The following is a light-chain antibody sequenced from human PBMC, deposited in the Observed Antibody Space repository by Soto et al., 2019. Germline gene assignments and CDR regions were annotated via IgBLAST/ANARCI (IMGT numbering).Light chain of an antibody. V-gene: IGKV1-5*01. CDR2: DAS. J-gene: IGKJ4*01. CDR1: QTVNTW. Sequence: DIQMTQSPSTLSASVGDRVTITSRASQTVNTWLAWYQQEPGRAPKLLIFDASTLHSGVPPRFSGSGSGTEFTLTISGLQPEDFATYYCQQLTIYPSTVGGGTKVDIK. CDR3: QQLTIYPST.